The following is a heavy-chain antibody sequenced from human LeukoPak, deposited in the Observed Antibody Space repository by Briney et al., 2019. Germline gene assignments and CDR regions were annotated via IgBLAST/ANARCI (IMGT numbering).Heavy chain of an antibody. V-gene: IGHV3-15*01. J-gene: IGHJ2*01. Sequence: GGSLRLSCATSGFTFSNAWMSWVRQAPGKGLEWAGRIKSKPDGETTDYAAPVKGRFSISRDDSKNTVSAQMSSLKTEDTAVYYCTAGWYFDLWGRGTLVTVSS. CDR1: GFTFSNAW. CDR3: TAGWYFDL. CDR2: IKSKPDGETT.